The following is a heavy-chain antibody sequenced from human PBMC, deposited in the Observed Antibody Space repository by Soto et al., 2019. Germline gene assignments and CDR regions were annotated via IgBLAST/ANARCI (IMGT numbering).Heavy chain of an antibody. D-gene: IGHD3-22*01. CDR3: AREYYYDSSGYYADAFDI. Sequence: QVQLVQSGAEVKKPGASVKVSCKASSYTFTSYGISWVRQAPGQGLEWMGWISAYNGNTNYAQKLQGRVTMTTDTSTSTAYMELRSLRSDDTAVYYCAREYYYDSSGYYADAFDIWGQGTMVTVSS. CDR2: ISAYNGNT. J-gene: IGHJ3*02. CDR1: SYTFTSYG. V-gene: IGHV1-18*01.